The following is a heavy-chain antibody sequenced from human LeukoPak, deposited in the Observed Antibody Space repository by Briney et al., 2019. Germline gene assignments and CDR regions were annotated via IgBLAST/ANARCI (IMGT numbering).Heavy chain of an antibody. D-gene: IGHD6-13*01. CDR2: MNPNSGNA. J-gene: IGHJ5*02. CDR3: ARRGIIAAAGRGYNLFDP. V-gene: IGHV1-8*01. Sequence: ASVKVSCKASGYTFTSYDINWVRQATGQGLEWMGWMNPNSGNAGYAQKFQGRVTMTRNTSISTAYMELSSLRSEDTAVYYCARRGIIAAAGRGYNLFDPWGQGTLVTVSS. CDR1: GYTFTSYD.